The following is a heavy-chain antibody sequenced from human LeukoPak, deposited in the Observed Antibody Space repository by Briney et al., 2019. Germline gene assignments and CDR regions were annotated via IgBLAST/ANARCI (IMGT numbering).Heavy chain of an antibody. J-gene: IGHJ4*02. D-gene: IGHD1-14*01. CDR1: GFTLSSYG. Sequence: GGAPRLSCAASGFTLSSYGMHWGPPAPGQGVGGVAVISFDGSHEYYADSVKGRFTISRDTSKNTLYLQMNSLRAEDTAVYYCAKQEIGTTWSVGYWGQGTLVTVSS. CDR3: AKQEIGTTWSVGY. CDR2: ISFDGSHE. V-gene: IGHV3-30*18.